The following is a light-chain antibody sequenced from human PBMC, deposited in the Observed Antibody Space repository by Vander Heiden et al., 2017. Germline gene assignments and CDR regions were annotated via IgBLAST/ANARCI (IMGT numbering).Light chain of an antibody. CDR1: NLGDKF. J-gene: IGLJ1*01. CDR2: QDR. CDR3: QAWDSSVLYV. Sequence: SSELTQPPSLSVPPGQAATITCSGKNLGDKFVSWYQHKSGQSPVLVMYQDRRRPSGIPDRFAASHSGDTATLTIGDIQAMDEADYYCQAWDSSVLYVFGSGTKVTVL. V-gene: IGLV3-1*01.